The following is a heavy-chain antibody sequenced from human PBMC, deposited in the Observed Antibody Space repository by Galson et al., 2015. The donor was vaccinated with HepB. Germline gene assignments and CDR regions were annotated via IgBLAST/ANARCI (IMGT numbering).Heavy chain of an antibody. CDR2: MNPNSGNT. J-gene: IGHJ3*02. D-gene: IGHD3-3*01. CDR3: ARAGIFTYAFDI. CDR1: GYTFTSYD. V-gene: IGHV1-8*01. Sequence: SVKVSCKASGYTFTSYDINWVRQATRQGLEWMGWMNPNSGNTGYAQKFQGRVTMTRNTSISTAYMELSSLRSEDTAVYYCARAGIFTYAFDIWGQGTMVTVSS.